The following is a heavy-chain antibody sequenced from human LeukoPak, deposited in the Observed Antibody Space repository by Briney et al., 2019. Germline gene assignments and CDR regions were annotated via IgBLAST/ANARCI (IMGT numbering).Heavy chain of an antibody. D-gene: IGHD2-15*01. J-gene: IGHJ6*03. CDR3: ARGKYCSDATCFSLGYYYYMDV. V-gene: IGHV1-8*03. Sequence: ASVKVSCKASGYTFTNYDINWVRQAPGQGLEWMGWVNPNAGNTGYVQKFQGRVTFTRNTSISTAYMELSSLRSEDTAVYYCARGKYCSDATCFSLGYYYYMDVWGKGTPVTVSS. CDR1: GYTFTNYD. CDR2: VNPNAGNT.